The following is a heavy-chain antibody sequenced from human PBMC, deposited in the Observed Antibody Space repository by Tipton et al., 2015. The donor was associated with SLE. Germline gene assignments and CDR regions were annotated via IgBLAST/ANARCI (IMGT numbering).Heavy chain of an antibody. CDR2: IYHTGSA. CDR1: GDSITSSDFS. CDR3: ARFRDEYYYYAMDV. Sequence: TLSLTCSVSGDSITSSDFSWVWIRQPPGEGLEWIGTIYHTGSAYYNPSLKSRVAISVDTSKNQFSLKLSSVTAADTAVYYCARFRDEYYYYAMDVWGQGTTVTVSS. V-gene: IGHV4-39*07. J-gene: IGHJ6*02.